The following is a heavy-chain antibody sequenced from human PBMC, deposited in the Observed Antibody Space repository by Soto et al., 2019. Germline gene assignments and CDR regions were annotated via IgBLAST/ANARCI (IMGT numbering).Heavy chain of an antibody. CDR3: ARNGALDY. D-gene: IGHD2-8*01. Sequence: QVQLQESGPGLVKPSQTLSLTCTVSGGSISSGDYYWSWIRQPPGKGLEWIGYILYSWTTNYNPSLLSRHTILVDTSKNQYSLKPTSGTAADTAVYYCARNGALDYWGRGTLVTVSS. V-gene: IGHV4-30-4*01. CDR2: ILYSWTT. J-gene: IGHJ4*02. CDR1: GGSISSGDYY.